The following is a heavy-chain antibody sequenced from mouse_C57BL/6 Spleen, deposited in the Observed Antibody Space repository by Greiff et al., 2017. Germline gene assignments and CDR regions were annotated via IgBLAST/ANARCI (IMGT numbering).Heavy chain of an antibody. J-gene: IGHJ3*01. CDR2: IDPSDSYT. CDR3: ARVGGREFAY. V-gene: IGHV1-69*01. CDR1: GYTFTSYW. D-gene: IGHD1-1*02. Sequence: VQLQQPGAELVMPGASVKLSCKASGYTFTSYWMHWVKQRPGQGLEWIGEIDPSDSYTNYNQKFKGKSTLTVDKSSSTAYMQLSSLTSEDSAVYYCARVGGREFAYWGQATLVTVSA.